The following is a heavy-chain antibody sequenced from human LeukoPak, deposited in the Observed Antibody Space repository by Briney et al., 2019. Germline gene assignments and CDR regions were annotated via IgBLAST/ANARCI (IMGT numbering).Heavy chain of an antibody. CDR1: GGTFSSYA. V-gene: IGHV1-69*06. D-gene: IGHD2-15*01. CDR3: ASPRYCSGGSCYDAFDI. J-gene: IGHJ3*02. CDR2: IIPIFGTA. Sequence: SVKVSCKASGGTFSSYAISWVRQAPGQGLEWMGGIIPIFGTANYAQKFQGRVTITADKSTSTAYMELSSLRSEDTAVYYCASPRYCSGGSCYDAFDIWGQGTMVTVSS.